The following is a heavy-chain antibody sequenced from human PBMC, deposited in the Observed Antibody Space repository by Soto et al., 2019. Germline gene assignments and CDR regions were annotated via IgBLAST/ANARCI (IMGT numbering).Heavy chain of an antibody. CDR3: ARGFGYSSGWYNWFGP. CDR1: GGPFSSSA. CDR2: IIPIFGTA. D-gene: IGHD6-19*01. Sequence: SVKVSCKASGGPFSSSAISWVRQAPGQGLEWMGGIIPIFGTANYAQKFQGRVTITADESTSTAYMELSSLRSEDTAVYYCARGFGYSSGWYNWFGPCGDVTLITVSS. V-gene: IGHV1-69*13. J-gene: IGHJ5*02.